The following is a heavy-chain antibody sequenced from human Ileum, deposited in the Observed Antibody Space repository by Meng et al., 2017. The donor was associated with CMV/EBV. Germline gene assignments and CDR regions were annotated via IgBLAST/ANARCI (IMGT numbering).Heavy chain of an antibody. Sequence: HGQLRDPGPSLLQPPATLPRPCTVTGGSLTSSYGTWIRQPAGKGLEWIGRIHPTGTTDDNPSLRSRVSMSLDKSKNQFSLKLTSVTAADTAVYYCARAAARGVPVDLWGQGTLVTVSS. CDR1: GGSLTSSY. D-gene: IGHD3-10*01. V-gene: IGHV4-4*07. CDR2: IHPTGTT. CDR3: ARAAARGVPVDL. J-gene: IGHJ5*02.